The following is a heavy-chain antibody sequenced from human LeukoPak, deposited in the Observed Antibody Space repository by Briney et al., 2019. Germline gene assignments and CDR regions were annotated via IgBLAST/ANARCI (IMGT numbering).Heavy chain of an antibody. Sequence: PGGSLRLSCAASGFIFSRHSMNWVGQAPGKGLEWVSSISSLTVGTHYIYYADSVKGRFTISRDDAKNSLYLQMNSLRAEDTAVYYCASSVLLTAPFDYWGQGALVTVSS. CDR2: ISSLTVGTHYI. CDR1: GFIFSRHS. V-gene: IGHV3-21*01. J-gene: IGHJ4*01. D-gene: IGHD2-21*02. CDR3: ASSVLLTAPFDY.